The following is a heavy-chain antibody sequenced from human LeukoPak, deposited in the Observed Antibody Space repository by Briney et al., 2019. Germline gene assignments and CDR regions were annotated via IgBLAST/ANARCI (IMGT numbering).Heavy chain of an antibody. J-gene: IGHJ5*02. V-gene: IGHV1-69*05. CDR2: IIPIFGTA. D-gene: IGHD2-2*02. Sequence: SAKVSCKASGGTFSSYAISWVRQAPGQGLEWMGGIIPIFGTANYAQKFQGRVTITTDESTSTAYMELSSLRSEDTAVYYCASVLRGYCSSTSCHSDWFDPWGQGTLVTVSS. CDR3: ASVLRGYCSSTSCHSDWFDP. CDR1: GGTFSSYA.